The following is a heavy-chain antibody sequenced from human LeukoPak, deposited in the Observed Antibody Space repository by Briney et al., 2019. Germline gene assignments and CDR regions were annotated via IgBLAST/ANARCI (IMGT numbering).Heavy chain of an antibody. Sequence: PGGTLRLSCAASGFTLSSYGMSWVRQAPGKGLEWVSTIRGSGDITYYADSVEGRFTISRDNSKNTLYLQMNSLRAEDTAVYYCAKGTYGSGTYGSIDYWGQGTLVTVSS. D-gene: IGHD3-10*01. J-gene: IGHJ4*02. CDR1: GFTLSSYG. CDR3: AKGTYGSGTYGSIDY. V-gene: IGHV3-23*01. CDR2: IRGSGDIT.